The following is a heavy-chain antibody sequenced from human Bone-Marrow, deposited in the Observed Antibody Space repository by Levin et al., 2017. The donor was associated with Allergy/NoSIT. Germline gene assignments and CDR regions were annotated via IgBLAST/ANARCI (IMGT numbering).Heavy chain of an antibody. CDR2: IYSGGTT. V-gene: IGHV3-53*01. J-gene: IGHJ5*02. CDR3: TRENRGWFDP. Sequence: GESLKISCAASGFTVSNNYMSWVRQAPGKGLEWVSIIYSGGTTYYADSVKGRFTSSRDTSKNTLYLQMNSLRAEDTAIYYCTRENRGWFDPWGQGTLVTVSS. CDR1: GFTVSNNY.